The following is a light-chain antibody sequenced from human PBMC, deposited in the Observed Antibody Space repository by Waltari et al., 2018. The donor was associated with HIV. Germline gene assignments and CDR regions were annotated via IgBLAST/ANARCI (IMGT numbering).Light chain of an antibody. CDR1: HSNIGTNY. V-gene: IGLV1-51*01. J-gene: IGLJ2*01. Sequence: QSPLTQPPSVSAAPGQIVTISCSGTHSNIGTNYIPWYQHLPGKAPKLIIYDNDKRPSGIPDRVSGSKSGTSATLGVSGLQTGDEADYFCGTWDTTLSAVVFGGGTKLTVL. CDR2: DND. CDR3: GTWDTTLSAVV.